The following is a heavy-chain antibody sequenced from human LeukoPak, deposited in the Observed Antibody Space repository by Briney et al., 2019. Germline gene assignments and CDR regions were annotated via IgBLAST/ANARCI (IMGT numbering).Heavy chain of an antibody. J-gene: IGHJ6*03. V-gene: IGHV1-8*01. CDR2: MNPNSGNT. D-gene: IGHD5-24*01. CDR3: ARLLEGYYYMDV. CDR1: GYTFTSYD. Sequence: ASVKVSCKASGYTFTSYDINWVRQATGQGLEWMGWMNPNSGNTGYAQKLQGRVTMTTDTSTSTAYMELRSLRSDDTAVYYCARLLEGYYYMDVWGKGTTVTVSS.